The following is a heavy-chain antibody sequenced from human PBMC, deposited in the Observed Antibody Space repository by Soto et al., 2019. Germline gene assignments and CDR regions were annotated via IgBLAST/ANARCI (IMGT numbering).Heavy chain of an antibody. J-gene: IGHJ5*02. V-gene: IGHV4-4*02. CDR2: IYHSGST. Sequence: QVQLQESGPGLVKPSGTLSLTCAVSGDSISSTNWWSWVRQPPGKGLEWIGEIYHSGSTNYNVSLKSRVTISVDKSKNHFSLKLTSVTAADTAVYYCARKQWLQPGWFDPWGQGTLVTVSS. CDR1: GDSISSTNW. D-gene: IGHD6-19*01. CDR3: ARKQWLQPGWFDP.